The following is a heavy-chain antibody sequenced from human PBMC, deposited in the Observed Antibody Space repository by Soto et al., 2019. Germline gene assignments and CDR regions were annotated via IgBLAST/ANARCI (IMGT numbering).Heavy chain of an antibody. CDR2: INDGSEE. CDR1: GFSFSAHG. D-gene: IGHD1-1*01. J-gene: IGHJ4*02. Sequence: QVQLVESGGGVVRPGTSLRLSCAATGFSFSAHGMHWVRQAPGKGLEWLAVINDGSEEGYADSVRGRFTISRHNARNILYLQMDNLRAEDSALYYCARDDLFVDNGLDHWGQGTLVTVSS. V-gene: IGHV3-33*01. CDR3: ARDDLFVDNGLDH.